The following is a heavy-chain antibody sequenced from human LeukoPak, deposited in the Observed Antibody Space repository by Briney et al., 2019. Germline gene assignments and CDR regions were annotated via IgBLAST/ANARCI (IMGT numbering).Heavy chain of an antibody. V-gene: IGHV4-30-4*08. CDR3: ARVKHIGVATRFNWFDP. CDR1: GGSISSGDYY. Sequence: SETLSLTCTVSGGSISSGDYYWSWIRQPPGKGLEWIGYIYYSGSTCYNPSLKSRVTISVDTSKNQFSLKLSSVTAADTAVYYCARVKHIGVATRFNWFDPWGQGTLVTVSS. CDR2: IYYSGST. D-gene: IGHD2-21*02. J-gene: IGHJ5*02.